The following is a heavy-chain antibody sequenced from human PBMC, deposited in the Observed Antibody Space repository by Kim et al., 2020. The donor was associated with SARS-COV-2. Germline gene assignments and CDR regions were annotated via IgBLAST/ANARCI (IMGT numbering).Heavy chain of an antibody. Sequence: SETLSLTCTVSGGSISSSSYYWGWIRQPPGKGLEWIGSIYYSGSTYYNPSLKSRVTISVDTSKNQFSLKLSSVTAADTAVYYCASSEPPELQQWLFNDAFDIWGQGTMVTVSS. D-gene: IGHD6-19*01. V-gene: IGHV4-39*01. J-gene: IGHJ3*02. CDR3: ASSEPPELQQWLFNDAFDI. CDR1: GGSISSSSYY. CDR2: IYYSGST.